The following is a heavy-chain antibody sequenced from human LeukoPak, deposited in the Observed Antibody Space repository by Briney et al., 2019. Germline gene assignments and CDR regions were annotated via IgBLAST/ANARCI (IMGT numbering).Heavy chain of an antibody. J-gene: IGHJ4*02. CDR2: ISAYSGNT. V-gene: IGHV1-18*01. CDR3: ARLRITIFGVVIRPKGYFDY. Sequence: ASVKVSFKASGYTFTSYGFSWVRQAPGQGLEWMGWISAYSGNTNYAQKLQGRVTMTTDTSTSTAYMELRSLRSDDTAVYYCARLRITIFGVVIRPKGYFDYWGQGTLVTVSS. CDR1: GYTFTSYG. D-gene: IGHD3-3*01.